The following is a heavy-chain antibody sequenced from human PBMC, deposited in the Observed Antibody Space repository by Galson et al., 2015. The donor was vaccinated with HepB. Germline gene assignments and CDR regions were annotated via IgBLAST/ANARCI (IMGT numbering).Heavy chain of an antibody. D-gene: IGHD3-16*01. J-gene: IGHJ6*02. CDR2: ISGSGGTT. CDR3: AREGMGADYYYYGMDV. V-gene: IGHV3-23*01. Sequence: SLRLSCAASGFTFSNYAMSWVRQAPGKGLEWVSSISGSGGTTYYADSVKGRFTIYRDNSKNTLYLQMNSLRAEDTAVYYCAREGMGADYYYYGMDVWGQGTTVTVSS. CDR1: GFTFSNYA.